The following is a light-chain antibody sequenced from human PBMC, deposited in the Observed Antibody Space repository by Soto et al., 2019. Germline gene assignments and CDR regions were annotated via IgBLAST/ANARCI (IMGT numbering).Light chain of an antibody. J-gene: IGKJ1*01. Sequence: EIVLTQSPGTLSSSPGERATLSCRASESVSSNYLAWYQQRPGQAPRLLIYAASNRARGIPERFGGRGSGTEFTLTVSRLEPEDIAVYYCQQYGSAPWTFGQGTKV. V-gene: IGKV3-20*01. CDR1: ESVSSNY. CDR3: QQYGSAPWT. CDR2: AAS.